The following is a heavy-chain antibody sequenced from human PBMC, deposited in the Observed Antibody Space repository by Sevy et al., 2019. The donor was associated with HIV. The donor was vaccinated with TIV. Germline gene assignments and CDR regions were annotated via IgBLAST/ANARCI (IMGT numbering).Heavy chain of an antibody. V-gene: IGHV4-34*01. CDR2: INHSGST. D-gene: IGHD3-22*01. J-gene: IGHJ4*02. Sequence: WETLSLTCAVSGGSFSEYYWNWIRQSPGKALEWIGEINHSGSTKYNPSLKSRATISIHTSQKQFSLNLTSVTAADTAVYYCARGHYYNSGYMPSFGYWGQGTLVTVSS. CDR1: GGSFSEYY. CDR3: ARGHYYNSGYMPSFGY.